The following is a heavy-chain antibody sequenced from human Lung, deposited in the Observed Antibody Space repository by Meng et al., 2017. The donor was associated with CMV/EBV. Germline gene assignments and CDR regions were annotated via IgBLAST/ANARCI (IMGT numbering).Heavy chain of an antibody. J-gene: IGHJ4*01. Sequence: ASVXVSCKASGYTFTSYGISWVRQAPGQGLEWMGWISVNSGKTTYAQKVQGRINMTTDTSTSTAYMELRSLRSDDTAVYYCVRGGWSPGYWGHGTLVTVSS. CDR3: VRGGWSPGY. D-gene: IGHD6-19*01. CDR2: ISVNSGKT. CDR1: GYTFTSYG. V-gene: IGHV1-18*01.